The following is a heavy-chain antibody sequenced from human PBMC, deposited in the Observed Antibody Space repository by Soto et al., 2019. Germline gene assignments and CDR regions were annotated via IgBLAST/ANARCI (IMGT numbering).Heavy chain of an antibody. V-gene: IGHV1-69*06. CDR2: TVPVFDTS. J-gene: IGHJ3*01. Sequence: QVQLVQSGAVVKKPGSSVEVSCKASGGTFNGYGISWVRQAPGQGLEWMGGTVPVFDTSKYAPRFKGRVTITADKSTSTAYMGLSSVRSEDTAIYFCARGVSNSGAYYTGPSAYDLWGQGTLVIVSS. D-gene: IGHD3-10*01. CDR1: GGTFNGYG. CDR3: ARGVSNSGAYYTGPSAYDL.